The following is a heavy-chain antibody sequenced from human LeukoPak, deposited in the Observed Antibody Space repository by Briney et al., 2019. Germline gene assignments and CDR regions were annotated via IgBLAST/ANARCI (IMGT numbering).Heavy chain of an antibody. D-gene: IGHD6-6*01. CDR2: INPSAGST. V-gene: IGHV1-46*01. CDR3: GRGYSSSSNWFDP. J-gene: IGHJ5*02. Sequence: ASVKVSCKASGYTFTSYYLHWVRQAPGQGLEWMAMINPSAGSTTYAQQSQGRVTMTSDMSTSTVSMELSSLRSEDTAIYYCGRGYSSSSNWFDPGRQGTRVSVSS. CDR1: GYTFTSYY.